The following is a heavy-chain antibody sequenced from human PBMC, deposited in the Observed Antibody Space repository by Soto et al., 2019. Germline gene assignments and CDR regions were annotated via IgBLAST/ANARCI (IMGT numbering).Heavy chain of an antibody. CDR3: ANGYRSGWYYFDY. D-gene: IGHD6-19*01. J-gene: IGHJ4*02. Sequence: QVQLVESGGGVVQPGRSLRLSCAASGFTFSTYGMHWVRQAPGKGLEWVAVISHDGSNKYYVDSVKGRFTISRDNSKNTLYLQMSSPKPEDTAVYYCANGYRSGWYYFDYWGQGTLVTVSS. CDR2: ISHDGSNK. V-gene: IGHV3-30*18. CDR1: GFTFSTYG.